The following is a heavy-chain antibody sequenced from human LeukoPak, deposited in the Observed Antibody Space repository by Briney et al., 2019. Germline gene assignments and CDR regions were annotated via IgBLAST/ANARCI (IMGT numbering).Heavy chain of an antibody. D-gene: IGHD6-13*01. CDR2: IHPSGSP. CDR1: DASFSGYY. V-gene: IGHV4-34*01. CDR3: ARVRSSSWFGDTFDY. Sequence: PSETLSLTCAIYDASFSGYYWSWIRQPPGKGLEWIGEIHPSGSPSYNPSLNSRVTISLDTSKNQFSLKLRSVTAADTAVYFCARVRSSSWFGDTFDYWGQGTLVTVSS. J-gene: IGHJ4*02.